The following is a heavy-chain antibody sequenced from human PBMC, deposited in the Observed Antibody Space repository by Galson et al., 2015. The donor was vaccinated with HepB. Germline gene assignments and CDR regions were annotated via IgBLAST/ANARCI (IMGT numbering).Heavy chain of an antibody. CDR3: ARDSDYSSGWLPPFDAFDI. CDR1: GFTFSSYA. V-gene: IGHV3-30-3*01. D-gene: IGHD6-19*01. CDR2: ISYDGSNK. Sequence: SLRLSCAASGFTFSSYAMHWVRQAPGKGLEWVAVISYDGSNKYYADSVKGRFTISRDNSKNTLYLQMNSLRAEDTAVYYCARDSDYSSGWLPPFDAFDIWGQGTMVTVSS. J-gene: IGHJ3*02.